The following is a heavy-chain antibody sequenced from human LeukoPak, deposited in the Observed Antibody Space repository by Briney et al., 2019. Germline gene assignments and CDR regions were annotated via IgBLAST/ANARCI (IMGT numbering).Heavy chain of an antibody. CDR3: AKPRYGGNWDAFDM. J-gene: IGHJ3*02. D-gene: IGHD4-23*01. CDR1: GFTFSSYA. V-gene: IGHV3-23*01. CDR2: ISGSGGST. Sequence: HSGGSLRLSCAASGFTFSSYAMSWVRQAPGKGLEWVSAISGSGGSTYYADSVKGRFTISRDNSKNTLYLQMNSLRAEDTAVYYCAKPRYGGNWDAFDMWGQGTMVTVSS.